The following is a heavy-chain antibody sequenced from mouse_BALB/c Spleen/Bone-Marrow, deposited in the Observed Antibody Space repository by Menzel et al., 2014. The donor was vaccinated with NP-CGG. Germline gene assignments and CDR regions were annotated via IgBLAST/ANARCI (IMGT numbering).Heavy chain of an antibody. Sequence: EVKLMESGAELVKPGASVKLSCTASVFNIKDTYMHWVKQRPEQGLEWIGRIDPASDYTQFDSKFQGKATITADTSSNTAYLQLSSLTSEDTAVYYCATLTGTFDYWGQGTTLTVSS. J-gene: IGHJ2*01. CDR3: ATLTGTFDY. V-gene: IGHV14-3*02. D-gene: IGHD4-1*01. CDR1: VFNIKDTY. CDR2: IDPASDYT.